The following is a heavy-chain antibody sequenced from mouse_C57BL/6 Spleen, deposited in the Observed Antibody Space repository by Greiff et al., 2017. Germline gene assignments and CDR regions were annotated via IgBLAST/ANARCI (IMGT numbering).Heavy chain of an antibody. Sequence: VQLQQPGTELVKPGASVKLSCKASGYTFTSYWMHWVKQRPGQGLEWIGNINPSNGGTNYNEKFKSKATLTVDKSSSTAYMQLSSLTSEDSAVXYCAREDYCNWYFDVWGTGTTVTVSS. CDR2: INPSNGGT. CDR1: GYTFTSYW. CDR3: AREDYCNWYFDV. V-gene: IGHV1-53*01. J-gene: IGHJ1*03. D-gene: IGHD2-1*01.